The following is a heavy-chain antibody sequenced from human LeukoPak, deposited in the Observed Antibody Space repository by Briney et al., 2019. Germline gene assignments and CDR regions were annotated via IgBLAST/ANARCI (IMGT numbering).Heavy chain of an antibody. D-gene: IGHD2-15*01. V-gene: IGHV4-34*01. CDR3: ARGPDIVVVVAASNWFDP. CDR1: GGSFSGYY. J-gene: IGHJ5*02. Sequence: SETLSLTCAVYGGSFSGYYWSWIRQPPGKGLEWIGEINHSGSTNYNPSLKSRVTISVDTSENQFSLKLSSVTAADTAVYYCARGPDIVVVVAASNWFDPWGQGTLVTVSS. CDR2: INHSGST.